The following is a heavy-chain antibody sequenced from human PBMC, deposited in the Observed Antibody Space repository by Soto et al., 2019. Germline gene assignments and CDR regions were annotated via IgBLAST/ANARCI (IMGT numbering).Heavy chain of an antibody. CDR2: INHSGST. V-gene: IGHV4-34*01. CDR1: GGSFSGYY. CDR3: ARARIAAAGTGGRFDP. Sequence: QVQLQQWGAGLLKPSETLSLTCAVYGGSFSGYYWSWIRQPPGKGLEWIGEINHSGSTNYNPSLKSRVTISVDTSKNQFSLKLSSVTAADTAVYYCARARIAAAGTGGRFDPWGQGTLVTVSS. D-gene: IGHD6-13*01. J-gene: IGHJ5*02.